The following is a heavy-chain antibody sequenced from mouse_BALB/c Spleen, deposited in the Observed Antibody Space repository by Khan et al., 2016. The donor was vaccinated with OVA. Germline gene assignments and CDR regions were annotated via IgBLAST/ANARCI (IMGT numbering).Heavy chain of an antibody. Sequence: QVQLKESGAELARPGASVRMSCKASGYTFTSNTMHWVKQRPGHGLEWIGYINPRSGYTNYNQNFKDKATLTADKSSSTAYMQLSSLTSEDSAVYYCARRTTGYTMDYWGQGTSVTVSS. J-gene: IGHJ4*01. D-gene: IGHD2-14*01. V-gene: IGHV1-4*01. CDR1: GYTFTSNT. CDR2: INPRSGYT. CDR3: ARRTTGYTMDY.